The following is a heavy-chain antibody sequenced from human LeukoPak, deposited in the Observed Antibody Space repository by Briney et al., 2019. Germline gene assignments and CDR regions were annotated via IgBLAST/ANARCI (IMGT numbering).Heavy chain of an antibody. CDR3: ARRIAQSSGFDY. V-gene: IGHV4-30-2*01. CDR2: IYHSGST. J-gene: IGHJ4*02. Sequence: PSETLSLTCTVSGGSISSGGYYWSWIRQPPGKGLEWIGYIYHSGSTYYNPSLKSRVTISVDRSKNQFSLKLSSVTAADTAVYYCARRIAQSSGFDYWGQGTLVTVSS. D-gene: IGHD6-13*01. CDR1: GGSISSGGYY.